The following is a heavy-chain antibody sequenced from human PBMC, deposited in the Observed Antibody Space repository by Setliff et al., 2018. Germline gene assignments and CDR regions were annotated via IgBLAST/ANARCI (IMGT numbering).Heavy chain of an antibody. Sequence: LRLSCAASGFTFSSYWMSWVRQAPGKGLEWVANIKQDGSEKYYVDSVKGRFTISRDNAKNSLYLQMNSLRAEDTAIYYCARRWGPDYCSGGTCFFDYWGQGTLVTVS. CDR1: GFTFSSYW. CDR2: IKQDGSEK. V-gene: IGHV3-7*01. D-gene: IGHD2-15*01. CDR3: ARRWGPDYCSGGTCFFDY. J-gene: IGHJ4*02.